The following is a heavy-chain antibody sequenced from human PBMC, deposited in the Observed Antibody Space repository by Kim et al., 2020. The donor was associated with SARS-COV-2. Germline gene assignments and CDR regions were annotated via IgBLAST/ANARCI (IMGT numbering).Heavy chain of an antibody. CDR3: ARDVQFWTGGTSEP. Sequence: ADSVKGRFTISRDNAKNTLYLQMNSLRAEDTAVYYCARDVQFWTGGTSEPWGQGTLVTVSS. V-gene: IGHV3-74*01. D-gene: IGHD2-2*01. J-gene: IGHJ5*02.